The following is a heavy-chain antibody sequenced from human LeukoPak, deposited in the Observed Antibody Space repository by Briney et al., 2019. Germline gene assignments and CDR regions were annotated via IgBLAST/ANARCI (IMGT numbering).Heavy chain of an antibody. CDR2: ISGSGGST. CDR3: ARAGHYGSGSAGFDP. V-gene: IGHV3-23*01. J-gene: IGHJ5*02. Sequence: GGSLRLSCAASGFTFSSYAMSWVRQAPGKGLEWVSAISGSGGSTYYADSVKGRFTISRDNSKNTLYLQMNSLRAEDTAVYYCARAGHYGSGSAGFDPWGQGTLVTVSS. D-gene: IGHD3-10*01. CDR1: GFTFSSYA.